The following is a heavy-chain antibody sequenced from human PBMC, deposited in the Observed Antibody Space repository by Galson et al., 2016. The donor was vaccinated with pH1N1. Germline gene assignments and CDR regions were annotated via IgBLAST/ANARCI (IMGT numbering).Heavy chain of an antibody. J-gene: IGHJ4*02. Sequence: SLRLSCAASGFMFSNYGMHWVRQAPGKGLEWVALISYDGSIKYYADSVKGRFTISRDNSKSKLYRQLNSLRAEDTALYYCAKDPSSGYDYVYFEYWGQGTPVTVSS. CDR2: ISYDGSIK. CDR3: AKDPSSGYDYVYFEY. V-gene: IGHV3-30*18. D-gene: IGHD5-12*01. CDR1: GFMFSNYG.